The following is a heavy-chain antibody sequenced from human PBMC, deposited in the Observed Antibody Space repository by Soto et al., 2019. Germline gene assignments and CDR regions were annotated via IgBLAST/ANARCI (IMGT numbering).Heavy chain of an antibody. Sequence: QITLKESGPTLVKPTQTLTLTCTFSGFSLSTSGVGVGWIRQPPGKALEWLALIYWDDDKRYSPSLKSRLTITKDTSKNQVVLTMTNMDPVDTATYYCAHRRITMVRGVTLNDAFDIWGQGTMVTVSS. CDR3: AHRRITMVRGVTLNDAFDI. CDR1: GFSLSTSGVG. V-gene: IGHV2-5*02. D-gene: IGHD3-10*01. CDR2: IYWDDDK. J-gene: IGHJ3*02.